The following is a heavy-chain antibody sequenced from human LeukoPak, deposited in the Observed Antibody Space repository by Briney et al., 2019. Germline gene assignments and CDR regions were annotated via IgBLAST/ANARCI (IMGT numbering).Heavy chain of an antibody. CDR2: ISASADRT. V-gene: IGHV3-23*01. CDR3: AKKSSSGYSPYDY. J-gene: IGHJ4*02. CDR1: GFTFSSYA. D-gene: IGHD3-22*01. Sequence: GGSLRLSCAASGFTFSSYAMSWVRQAPGKGLEWVSAISASADRTFDADSVKGRFTISRDNSKNTLYLQMNSLRAEDTAVYYCAKKSSSGYSPYDYWGQGTLVTVSS.